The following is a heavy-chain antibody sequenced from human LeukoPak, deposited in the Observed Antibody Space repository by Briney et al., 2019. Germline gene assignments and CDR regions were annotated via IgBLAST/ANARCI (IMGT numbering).Heavy chain of an antibody. V-gene: IGHV3-30-3*01. J-gene: IGHJ4*02. D-gene: IGHD5-24*01. CDR1: GFTFSSYA. CDR3: ARAGGRWLQSYFDY. CDR2: ISYDGSNK. Sequence: GGSLRLSCAASGFTFSSYAMHWVRQAPGKGLEWVAVISYDGSNKYYADSVKGRFTISRDNSKNTLYLQMNSLRAEDTAVYYCARAGGRWLQSYFDYWGQGTLVTVSS.